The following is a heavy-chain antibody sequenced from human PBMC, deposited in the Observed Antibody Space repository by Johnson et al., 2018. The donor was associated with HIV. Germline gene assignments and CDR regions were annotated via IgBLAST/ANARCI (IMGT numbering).Heavy chain of an antibody. CDR3: ARGRKTVTTVRPSAFDI. V-gene: IGHV3-30*03. CDR2: ISYDGSNK. D-gene: IGHD4-17*01. J-gene: IGHJ3*02. CDR1: GFTFSSYG. Sequence: QVQLVEFGGGVVQPGRSLRLSCAASGFTFSSYGMHWVRQAPGKGLEWVAVISYDGSNKYYADSVKGRFTISRDNSKNTLYLQMNSLRAEDTAVYYCARGRKTVTTVRPSAFDIWGQGTMVTVSS.